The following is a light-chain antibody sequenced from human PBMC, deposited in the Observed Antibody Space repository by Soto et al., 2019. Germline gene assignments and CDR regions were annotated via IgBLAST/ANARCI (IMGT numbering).Light chain of an antibody. CDR2: KAS. V-gene: IGKV1-5*03. Sequence: DIQMTQSPSTLSASVGDRVTITCRARQSISSWLAWYQQKPGKAPKLLIYKASSLASWVPSRFSGSGSGTEFTLTNSILQPDDFATYYCQQYNSYSPWTFGQGTKVEIK. CDR3: QQYNSYSPWT. J-gene: IGKJ1*01. CDR1: QSISSW.